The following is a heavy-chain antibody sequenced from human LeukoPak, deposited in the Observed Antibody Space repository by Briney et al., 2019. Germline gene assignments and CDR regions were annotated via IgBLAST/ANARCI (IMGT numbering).Heavy chain of an antibody. CDR3: ARDSTPDYGDSSGYDY. Sequence: ASVKVSCKASGYTFTSYGISWVRQAPGQGLEWMGWISAYNGNTNYAQKLQGRVTMTTDTSTSTAYIELRSLRSDDTAVYYCARDSTPDYGDSSGYDYWGQGTLVTVSS. CDR1: GYTFTSYG. CDR2: ISAYNGNT. V-gene: IGHV1-18*01. J-gene: IGHJ4*02. D-gene: IGHD4-17*01.